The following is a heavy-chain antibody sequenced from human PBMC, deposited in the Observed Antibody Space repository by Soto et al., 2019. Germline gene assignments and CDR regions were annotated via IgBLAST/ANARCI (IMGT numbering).Heavy chain of an antibody. CDR2: IFYSGST. Sequence: QLQLQESGPGLVKPSETLSLTCTVSGGSISSSSYYWGWIRQPPGKGLEWIGSIFYSGSTYYNPSLKSRDPISVDTSKNQSSLKLSSVAAADTAVDYCARRPQQPSGSYYHFDDWCQGTLVTFSS. CDR1: GGSISSSSYY. J-gene: IGHJ4*02. V-gene: IGHV4-39*01. D-gene: IGHD3-10*01. CDR3: ARRPQQPSGSYYHFDD.